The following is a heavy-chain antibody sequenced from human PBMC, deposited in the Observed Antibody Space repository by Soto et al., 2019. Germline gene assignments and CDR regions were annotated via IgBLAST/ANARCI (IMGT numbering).Heavy chain of an antibody. Sequence: QVQLVQSGAEVKKPGASVKVSCKASGYTFTSYYMHWVRQAPGQGLEWMGIINPSGGSTSYAQQFQGRVTMTRDTSTSTVYMELSSLRSEDTAVYYCASSGPRSQFDYWGQGTLVTVSS. V-gene: IGHV1-46*03. CDR3: ASSGPRSQFDY. D-gene: IGHD1-1*01. CDR2: INPSGGST. J-gene: IGHJ4*02. CDR1: GYTFTSYY.